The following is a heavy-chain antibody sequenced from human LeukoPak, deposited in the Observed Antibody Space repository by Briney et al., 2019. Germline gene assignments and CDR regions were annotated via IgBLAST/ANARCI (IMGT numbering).Heavy chain of an antibody. CDR3: ARVEPYDKGYYFDY. V-gene: IGHV4-39*07. J-gene: IGHJ4*02. D-gene: IGHD3-22*01. CDR2: IYYSGST. CDR1: GGSISSSSYY. Sequence: SETLSLTCTVSGGSISSSSYYWGWIRQPPGKGLEWIGSIYYSGSTYYNPSLKSRVTISVDTSKNQFFLKLSSVTAADTAVYYCARVEPYDKGYYFDYWGQGTLVTVSS.